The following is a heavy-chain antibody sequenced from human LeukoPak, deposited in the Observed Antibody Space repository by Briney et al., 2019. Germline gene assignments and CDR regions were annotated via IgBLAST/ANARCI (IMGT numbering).Heavy chain of an antibody. CDR3: ARGVTTVTTSPYFYGMDV. CDR1: GYIFTGYY. CDR2: INPNSGAT. J-gene: IGHJ6*02. Sequence: ASVKVSCKASGYIFTGYYMHWVRQAPGQGLEWMGWINPNSGATNYAQKFQGRVTMTRDTSISTVYMERSRLRSDDTAVYYCARGVTTVTTSPYFYGMDVWGQGTTVTVSS. D-gene: IGHD4-17*01. V-gene: IGHV1-2*02.